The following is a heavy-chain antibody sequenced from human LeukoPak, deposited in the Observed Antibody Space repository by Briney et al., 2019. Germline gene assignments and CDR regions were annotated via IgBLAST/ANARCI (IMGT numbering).Heavy chain of an antibody. CDR2: IYYSGST. CDR1: GGSISSYY. Sequence: SSETLSLTCTVSGGSISSYYWSWIRQPPGKGLEWIGYIYYSGSTYYNPSLKSRVTISVDTSKNQFSLKLSSVTAADTAVYYCAHDSDAFDIWGQGTMVTVSS. V-gene: IGHV4-59*06. CDR3: AHDSDAFDI. D-gene: IGHD2-21*02. J-gene: IGHJ3*02.